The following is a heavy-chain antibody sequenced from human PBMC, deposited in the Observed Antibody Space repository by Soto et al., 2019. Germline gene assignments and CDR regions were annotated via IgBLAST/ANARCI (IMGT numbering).Heavy chain of an antibody. CDR2: IYWDDDK. CDR3: AHRLVPLGVYGDYEDY. V-gene: IGHV2-5*02. J-gene: IGHJ4*02. D-gene: IGHD4-17*01. Sequence: QITLKESGPTLVKPTQPLTLTCTFSGFSLSTSGVGVGWIRQPPGKALEWLALIYWDDDKRYSPSLKSRLTITKDTSKNQVVLTMTNMDPVDTATYYCAHRLVPLGVYGDYEDYWGQGTLVTVSS. CDR1: GFSLSTSGVG.